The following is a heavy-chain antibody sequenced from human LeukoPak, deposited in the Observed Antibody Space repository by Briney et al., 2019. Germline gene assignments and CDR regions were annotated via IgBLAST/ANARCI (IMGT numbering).Heavy chain of an antibody. CDR1: GYTFTTYG. CDR2: ISAYNGDT. Sequence: ASVTVTCKASGYTFTTYGISWVRQAPGQGLEWVGLISAYNGDTKYSQKLQGRVTMTTDTSTSTAYMELRSLRSEDTAVYYCARDRVYYDLLTGYYQYWFDPWGQGTLVTVYS. J-gene: IGHJ5*02. CDR3: ARDRVYYDLLTGYYQYWFDP. V-gene: IGHV1-18*01. D-gene: IGHD3-9*01.